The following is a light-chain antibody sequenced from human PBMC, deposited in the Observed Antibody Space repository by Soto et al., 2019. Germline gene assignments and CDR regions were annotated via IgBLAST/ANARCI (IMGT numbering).Light chain of an antibody. CDR2: GNS. CDR1: SSNIGAGYD. Sequence: QSVLTQPPSVSGAPGQRVTISCTGSSSNIGAGYDVHWYQQLPGTAPKLLIYGNSNRPSGVPDRFSGSKAGTSSSLAITGLQAEDEADYYCQSYDSSPSVVFGEGTNLTVL. J-gene: IGLJ2*01. CDR3: QSYDSSPSVV. V-gene: IGLV1-40*01.